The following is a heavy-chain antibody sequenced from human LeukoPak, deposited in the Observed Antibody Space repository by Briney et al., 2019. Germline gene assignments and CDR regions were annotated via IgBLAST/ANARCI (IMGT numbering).Heavy chain of an antibody. V-gene: IGHV3-23*01. CDR1: GFTFSSYA. J-gene: IGHJ4*02. D-gene: IGHD5-24*01. CDR2: TSGSGVST. Sequence: QSGGSLRLSCAASGFTFSSYAMTWVRQAPGKGLEWVSATSGSGVSTYYADSVKGRFTISRDNSKNTLYLQMNSLRAEDTAVYYCAKDSPRWLQLGDYWGQGTLVTVSS. CDR3: AKDSPRWLQLGDY.